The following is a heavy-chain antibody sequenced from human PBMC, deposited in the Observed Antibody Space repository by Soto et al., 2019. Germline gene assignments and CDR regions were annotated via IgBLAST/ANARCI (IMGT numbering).Heavy chain of an antibody. CDR2: ISSSSSYI. J-gene: IGHJ3*02. CDR3: ARDREDIVVVPAAMGDAFDI. Sequence: VGSLRLSCAASGFTFSSYSMNWVRQAPGKGLEWVSSISSSSSYIYYADSVKGRFTISRDNAKNSLYLQMNSPRAEDTAVYYCARDREDIVVVPAAMGDAFDIWGQGTMVTVSS. D-gene: IGHD2-2*01. CDR1: GFTFSSYS. V-gene: IGHV3-21*01.